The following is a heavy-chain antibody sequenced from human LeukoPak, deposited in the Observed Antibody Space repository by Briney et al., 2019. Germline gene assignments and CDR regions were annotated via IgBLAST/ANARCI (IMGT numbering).Heavy chain of an antibody. J-gene: IGHJ5*02. CDR1: GFTSSSYE. CDR2: ISSSGSNR. CDR3: AKASYFGSGSYVSDLGWFDP. V-gene: IGHV3-48*03. D-gene: IGHD3-10*01. Sequence: QPGGSLRLSCAASGFTSSSYEMNWVRQAPGKGLEWVSYISSSGSNRYHADSVKGRFTISRDNAKSSLYLQMNSLRAEDTAVYYCAKASYFGSGSYVSDLGWFDPWGQGTLVTVSS.